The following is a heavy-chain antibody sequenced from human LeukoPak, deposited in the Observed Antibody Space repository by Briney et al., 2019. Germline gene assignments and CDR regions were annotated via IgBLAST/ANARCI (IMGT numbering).Heavy chain of an antibody. CDR2: VSAGHHA. Sequence: GGALRLSCRASGFTLGGHEMQWVRRARGDGLEWVAAVSAGHHAFYAGSVKGRFTVSREDAKNSLYLQMNSLRAEDTAVYYCVREARGYHYTYIDYWGQGSPVTVSS. V-gene: IGHV3-13*01. CDR3: VREARGYHYTYIDY. J-gene: IGHJ4*02. CDR1: GFTLGGHE. D-gene: IGHD5-18*01.